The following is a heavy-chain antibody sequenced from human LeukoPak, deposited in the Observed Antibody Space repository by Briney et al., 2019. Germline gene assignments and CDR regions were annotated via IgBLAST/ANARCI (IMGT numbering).Heavy chain of an antibody. D-gene: IGHD6-13*01. Sequence: GGSLRLSCAASGFTFSNHWLSWVRQAPGKGVEWVANIKEDGSEKYYVDSVKGRLTISKDNAKDSLYLQMNSLRAEDTAVYHCARDRPGYYYDYWGRGTLVTVSS. CDR1: GFTFSNHW. CDR2: IKEDGSEK. J-gene: IGHJ4*02. CDR3: ARDRPGYYYDY. V-gene: IGHV3-7*01.